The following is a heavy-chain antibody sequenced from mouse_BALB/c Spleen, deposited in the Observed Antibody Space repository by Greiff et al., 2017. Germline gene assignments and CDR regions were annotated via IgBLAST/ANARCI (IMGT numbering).Heavy chain of an antibody. CDR1: GFTFSNYW. D-gene: IGHD2-10*02. Sequence: EVMLVESGGGLVQPGGSMKLSCVASGFTFSNYWMNWVRQSPEKGLEWVAEIRLKSNNYATHYAESVKGRFTISRDDSKSSVYLQMNNLRAEDTGIYYCTRRYGNYGGFAYWGQGTLVTVSA. J-gene: IGHJ3*01. CDR2: IRLKSNNYAT. V-gene: IGHV6-6*02. CDR3: TRRYGNYGGFAY.